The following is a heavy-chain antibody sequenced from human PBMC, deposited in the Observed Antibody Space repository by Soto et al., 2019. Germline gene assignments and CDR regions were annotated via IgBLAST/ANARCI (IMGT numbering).Heavy chain of an antibody. Sequence: QVQLQQWGAGLLKPSETLSLTCAVYGGSFSGYYWSWIRQPPGKGLEWIGEINHSGSTNCNPSLKSRVTISVDTSKNQFSLKLSSVTAADTAVYYCARGRAGYDILTNLWSFDYWGQGTLVTVSS. J-gene: IGHJ4*02. D-gene: IGHD3-9*01. CDR3: ARGRAGYDILTNLWSFDY. V-gene: IGHV4-34*01. CDR1: GGSFSGYY. CDR2: INHSGST.